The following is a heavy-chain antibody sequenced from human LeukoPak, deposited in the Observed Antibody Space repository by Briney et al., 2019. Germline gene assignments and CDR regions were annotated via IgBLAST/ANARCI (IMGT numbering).Heavy chain of an antibody. CDR3: ARAAGNRYFDLYYGMDV. CDR2: IIPILGIA. J-gene: IGHJ6*02. V-gene: IGHV1-69*04. D-gene: IGHD3-9*01. Sequence: SVKVSCKASGGTFSSYAISWVRQAPGQGLEWMGRIIPILGIANYAQKFQGRVTITADKSTSTAYMELSSLRSEDTAVYYCARAAGNRYFDLYYGMDVWGQGTTVTVSS. CDR1: GGTFSSYA.